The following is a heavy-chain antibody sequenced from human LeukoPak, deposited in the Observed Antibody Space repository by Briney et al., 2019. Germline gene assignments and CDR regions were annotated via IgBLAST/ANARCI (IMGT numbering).Heavy chain of an antibody. J-gene: IGHJ4*02. CDR3: AKHYSNYYFDY. CDR2: ISYDGSNK. V-gene: IGHV3-30*18. Sequence: RGSLRLSCAASGFTFSSYGMHWVRQAPGKGLEWVAVISYDGSNKYYADSVKGRFTISRDNSKNTLYLQMNSLRAEDTAVYYCAKHYSNYYFDYWGQGTLVTVSS. CDR1: GFTFSSYG. D-gene: IGHD4-11*01.